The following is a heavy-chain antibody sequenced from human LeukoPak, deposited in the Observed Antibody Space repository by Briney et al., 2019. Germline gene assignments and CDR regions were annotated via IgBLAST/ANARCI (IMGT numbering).Heavy chain of an antibody. D-gene: IGHD4-17*01. V-gene: IGHV1-18*01. CDR3: ARDRVSGYGDSMVVAFDI. CDR1: GYTFTSYG. CDR2: MSAYNGNT. Sequence: GASVKVSCKASGYTFTSYGISWVRQAPGQGLEWMGWMSAYNGNTNYAQKLQGRVTMTTDTSTSTAYMELRSLRSDDTAVYYCARDRVSGYGDSMVVAFDIWGQGTMVTVSS. J-gene: IGHJ3*02.